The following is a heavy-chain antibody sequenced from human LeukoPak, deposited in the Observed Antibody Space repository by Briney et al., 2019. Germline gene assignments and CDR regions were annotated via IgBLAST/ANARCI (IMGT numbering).Heavy chain of an antibody. J-gene: IGHJ6*03. CDR2: IYTSGST. D-gene: IGHD4-17*01. CDR1: GGSISSYY. Sequence: SETLSLTCTVSGGSISSYYWSWIRQPPGKGLEWIGYIYTSGSTNYNPSLKSRVTISVDTSKNQFSLKLSSVTAADTAVYYCARLMTTVTTFGYYYYYMDVWGKRTTVTVSS. V-gene: IGHV4-4*09. CDR3: ARLMTTVTTFGYYYYYMDV.